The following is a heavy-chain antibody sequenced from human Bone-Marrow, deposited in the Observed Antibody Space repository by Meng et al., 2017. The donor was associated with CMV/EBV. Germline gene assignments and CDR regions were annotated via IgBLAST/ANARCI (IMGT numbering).Heavy chain of an antibody. CDR3: ASPIAVAGYYFDY. CDR1: GGTFGSYA. CDR2: IIPIFGTA. J-gene: IGHJ4*02. Sequence: QGQVVQSGAVVKQPGSSVKVSCKASGGTFGSYAISWVRQAPGQGLEWMGGIIPIFGTANYAQKFQGRVTITADESTSTAYMELSSLRSEDTAVYYCASPIAVAGYYFDYWGQGTLVTVSS. D-gene: IGHD6-19*01. V-gene: IGHV1-69*12.